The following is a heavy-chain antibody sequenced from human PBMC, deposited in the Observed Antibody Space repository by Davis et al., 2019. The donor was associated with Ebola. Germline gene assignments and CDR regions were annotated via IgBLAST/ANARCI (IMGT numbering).Heavy chain of an antibody. CDR2: IIPILGIA. CDR3: ARPDFWSGYRY. V-gene: IGHV1-69*04. CDR1: GGTFSSYA. Sequence: AASVKVSCKAFGGTFSSYAISWVRQAPGQGLEWMGRIIPILGIANYAQKFQGRVTITADKSTSTAYMELSSLRSEDTAVYYCARPDFWSGYRYWGQGTLVTVSS. D-gene: IGHD3-3*01. J-gene: IGHJ4*02.